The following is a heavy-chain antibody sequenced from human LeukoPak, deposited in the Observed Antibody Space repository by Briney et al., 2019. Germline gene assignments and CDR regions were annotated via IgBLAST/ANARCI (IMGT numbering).Heavy chain of an antibody. CDR1: GFTVSNYY. J-gene: IGHJ4*02. V-gene: IGHV3-66*02. CDR2: IYSGGSR. D-gene: IGHD2-21*01. Sequence: GGSLRLSCAASGFTVSNYYMSWVRQAPGKGLEWVSIIYSGGSRYYADSVKGLFTISRDDSQNTLYLQMNSLSAEDTAVYYCARADVIAIFDCWGQGTLVTVSS. CDR3: ARADVIAIFDC.